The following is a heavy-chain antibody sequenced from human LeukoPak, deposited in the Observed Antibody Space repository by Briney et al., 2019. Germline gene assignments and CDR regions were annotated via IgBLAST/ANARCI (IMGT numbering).Heavy chain of an antibody. Sequence: SVKVSCKASGGTFSSYAISWVRQAPGQGLEWMGRIIPIFGTANYAQKFQGRVTITTDESTSTAYMELSSLRSEDTAVYYCARGLSTYYYDSTSNAFDIWGQGTMVTVSS. CDR3: ARGLSTYYYDSTSNAFDI. V-gene: IGHV1-69*05. CDR1: GGTFSSYA. J-gene: IGHJ3*02. D-gene: IGHD3-22*01. CDR2: IIPIFGTA.